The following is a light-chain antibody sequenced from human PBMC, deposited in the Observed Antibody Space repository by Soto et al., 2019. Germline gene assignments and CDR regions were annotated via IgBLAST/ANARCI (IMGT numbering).Light chain of an antibody. Sequence: QSVLTQPASVSGSPGQSITISCTGTSSDIGTYDYVCWYQQHPGKAPRLLIHGVHNRSPGISGRFSASKSGLTASLTISELQAEDEADYYCTAFSANRVYLFGPGTKATVL. CDR3: TAFSANRVYL. CDR2: GVH. V-gene: IGLV2-14*01. J-gene: IGLJ1*01. CDR1: SSDIGTYDY.